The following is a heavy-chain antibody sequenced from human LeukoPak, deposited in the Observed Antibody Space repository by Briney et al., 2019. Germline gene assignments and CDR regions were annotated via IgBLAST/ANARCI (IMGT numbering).Heavy chain of an antibody. D-gene: IGHD3-3*01. CDR2: IIPIFGTA. Sequence: ASVKVSCKASGGTFSSYAISWVRQAPGQGLEWMGGIIPIFGTANYAQKFQGRVTITADESTSTAYMELSSLRSEDTAVYYCARMAIFGVVISDYWGQGTLVTVSS. CDR1: GGTFSSYA. CDR3: ARMAIFGVVISDY. J-gene: IGHJ4*02. V-gene: IGHV1-69*13.